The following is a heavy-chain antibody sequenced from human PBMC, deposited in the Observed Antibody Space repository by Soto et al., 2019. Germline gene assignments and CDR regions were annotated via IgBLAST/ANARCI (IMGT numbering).Heavy chain of an antibody. Sequence: SETLSLTCTVSGGSISSYYWSWIRQPPGKGLEWIGYIYYSGSTNYNPSLKSRVTISVDTSKNQFSLKLSSVTAADTAVYYCARDVVDAFDIWGQRTMVTVSS. CDR3: ARDVVDAFDI. V-gene: IGHV4-59*01. CDR1: GGSISSYY. CDR2: IYYSGST. J-gene: IGHJ3*02.